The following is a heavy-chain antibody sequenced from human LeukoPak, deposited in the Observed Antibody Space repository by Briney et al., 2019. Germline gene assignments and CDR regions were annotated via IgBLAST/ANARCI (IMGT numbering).Heavy chain of an antibody. V-gene: IGHV3-74*01. Sequence: GGSLRLSCGASGFTFSSYWMHWVRQAPGKGLVWVSRINSDGSSTSYADSVKGRFTISRDNAKNTLYLQMNSLRAEDTSVYYCSRDSSGIAVAGSIPNYYYYMDVWGKGTTVTVSS. CDR3: SRDSSGIAVAGSIPNYYYYMDV. D-gene: IGHD6-19*01. CDR2: INSDGSST. CDR1: GFTFSSYW. J-gene: IGHJ6*03.